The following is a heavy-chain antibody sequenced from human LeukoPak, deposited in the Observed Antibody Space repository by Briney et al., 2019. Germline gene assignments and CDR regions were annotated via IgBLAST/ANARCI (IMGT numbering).Heavy chain of an antibody. CDR2: IFYSGTA. J-gene: IGHJ4*02. CDR1: GGSITSSTYY. Sequence: PSETLSLTCTVSGGSITSSTYYWAWIRQLPGKGLEWIGSIFYSGTAYYNPSLRSRVTISVDTSKNQFSLKLRSMTAADTTVYYCARLTTVGCRSASCYVDQWGQGTLVPVSS. D-gene: IGHD2-2*01. CDR3: ARLTTVGCRSASCYVDQ. V-gene: IGHV4-39*01.